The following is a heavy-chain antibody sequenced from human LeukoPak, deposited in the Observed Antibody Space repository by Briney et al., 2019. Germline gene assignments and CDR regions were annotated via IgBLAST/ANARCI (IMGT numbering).Heavy chain of an antibody. Sequence: SETLSLTCTVSGGSISSSSYYWGWIHQPPGKGLEWIGSIYYSGSTYYNPSLKSRVTISVDTPKNQFSLQLNSVTPEDTAVYYCARSRFGEHLDYWGQGTLVTVSS. CDR1: GGSISSSSYY. J-gene: IGHJ4*02. V-gene: IGHV4-39*01. CDR3: ARSRFGEHLDY. D-gene: IGHD3-10*01. CDR2: IYYSGST.